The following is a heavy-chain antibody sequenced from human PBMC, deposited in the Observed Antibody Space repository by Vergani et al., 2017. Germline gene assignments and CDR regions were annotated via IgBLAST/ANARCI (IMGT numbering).Heavy chain of an antibody. CDR1: GFTFSSYW. D-gene: IGHD3-9*01. Sequence: EVQLVESGGGLVQPGGSLRLSCAASGFTFSSYWMSWVRQAPGKGLEWVANIKQDGSEKYYVDSVKGRFTISRDNAKNSLYLQMNSLRAEDTAVYYCARETFNYDSLTGYYPDAFDIWGQGTMVTVSS. J-gene: IGHJ3*02. V-gene: IGHV3-7*01. CDR2: IKQDGSEK. CDR3: ARETFNYDSLTGYYPDAFDI.